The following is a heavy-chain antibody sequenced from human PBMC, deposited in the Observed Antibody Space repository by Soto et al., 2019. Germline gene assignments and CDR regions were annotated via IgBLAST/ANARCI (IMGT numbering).Heavy chain of an antibody. CDR2: INPGNGNT. CDR1: VYTFTSYG. Sequence: ASVKVSCKASVYTFTSYGINWVRQAPGRGLEWMGWINPGNGNTKYSQQFQGRVIIDRDTSASTAYLELSSLRPEDTAVYYWARGGYFDSSNYLAYWGLGTLVTVSS. D-gene: IGHD3-22*01. J-gene: IGHJ4*02. CDR3: ARGGYFDSSNYLAY. V-gene: IGHV1-3*01.